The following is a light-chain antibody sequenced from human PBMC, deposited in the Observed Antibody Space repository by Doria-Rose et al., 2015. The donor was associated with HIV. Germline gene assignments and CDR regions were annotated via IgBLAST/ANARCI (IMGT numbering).Light chain of an antibody. Sequence: EIVMTQSPGTLSLSPGERATLSCRASQSFSSTYLAWYQQKPGQAPSLLIYDGSTRATGIPDRFSASESGTDFTLTINRLEPVDFALYYCHQYGTSWTFGQGTKVEI. CDR2: DGS. CDR3: HQYGTSWT. J-gene: IGKJ1*01. V-gene: IGKV3-20*01. CDR1: QSFSSTY.